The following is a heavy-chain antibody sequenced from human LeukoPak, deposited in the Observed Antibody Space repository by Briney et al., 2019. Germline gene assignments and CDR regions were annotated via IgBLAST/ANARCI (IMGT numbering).Heavy chain of an antibody. CDR1: GYTFTGYY. V-gene: IGHV1-2*02. D-gene: IGHD5-12*01. CDR3: ARDSDIVATIGPLRYYMDV. Sequence: ASVKVSCKASGYTFTGYYMHGVRQAPGQGLEWMGWINPNSGGTNYAQKFQGRVTMTRDTSISTAYMELSRLRSDDTAVYYCARDSDIVATIGPLRYYMDVWGKGTTVTVSS. CDR2: INPNSGGT. J-gene: IGHJ6*03.